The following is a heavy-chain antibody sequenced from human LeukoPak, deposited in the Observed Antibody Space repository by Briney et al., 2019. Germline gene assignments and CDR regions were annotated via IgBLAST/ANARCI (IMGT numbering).Heavy chain of an antibody. CDR3: ARVAEKWLEWMYFDL. V-gene: IGHV1-18*01. D-gene: IGHD5-24*01. CDR1: GYAFTNYV. CDR2: ISPYNGNT. J-gene: IGHJ4*02. Sequence: ASVKVSCKASGYAFTNYVISWVRQAPGQGLEWMGWISPYNGNTKFAQKFQGRVTMTTDTSTTTVYMELRSLASDDTAVFYCARVAEKWLEWMYFDLWGQGTLVTVSS.